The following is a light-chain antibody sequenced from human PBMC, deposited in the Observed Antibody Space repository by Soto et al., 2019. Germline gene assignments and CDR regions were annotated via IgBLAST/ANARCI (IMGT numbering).Light chain of an antibody. Sequence: EIGVTPSPATLSVAPGERATLSRRASQSININLAWYQQKPGQAPRLLIYGASTRATGLPARFSGSGSGTEFTLIISSLQSEDSAVYYCQQYDNWPITFGQGTRLEI. CDR3: QQYDNWPIT. V-gene: IGKV3-15*01. CDR2: GAS. CDR1: QSININ. J-gene: IGKJ5*01.